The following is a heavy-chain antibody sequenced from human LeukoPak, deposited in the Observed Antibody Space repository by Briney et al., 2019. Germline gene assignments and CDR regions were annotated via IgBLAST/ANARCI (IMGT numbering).Heavy chain of an antibody. J-gene: IGHJ4*02. CDR3: AKDSLVGGWLVGYSFDS. CDR1: GFTFSSYA. V-gene: IGHV3-23*01. D-gene: IGHD6-19*01. CDR2: ISGSGGST. Sequence: GGSLRLSCAASGFTFSSYAMSWARQAPGKGREWVSAISGSGGSTYYADSVKGRFTISRDNSKNTLFLQMNSLRAEDTAVYYCAKDSLVGGWLVGYSFDSWGQGTLVTVSS.